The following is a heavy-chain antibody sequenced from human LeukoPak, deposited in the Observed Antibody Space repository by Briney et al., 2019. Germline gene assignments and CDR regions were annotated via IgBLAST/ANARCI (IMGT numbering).Heavy chain of an antibody. J-gene: IGHJ4*02. V-gene: IGHV3-21*01. D-gene: IGHD3-22*01. CDR2: ISSSSSYI. Sequence: GGSLRLSCAASGFTFSSYSMNWVRQAPGKGLEWVSSISSSSSYIYYADSVKGRFTISRDNAKNSLYLQMNSLRAEDTAVYYCARDNARYYYDRSDDYWGQGTLVTVSS. CDR1: GFTFSSYS. CDR3: ARDNARYYYDRSDDY.